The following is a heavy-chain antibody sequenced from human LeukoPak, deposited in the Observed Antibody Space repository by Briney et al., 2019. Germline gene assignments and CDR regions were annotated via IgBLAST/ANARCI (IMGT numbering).Heavy chain of an antibody. CDR2: IRYDGSNK. CDR1: GFTFSTYA. Sequence: VGSLRLSCAASGFTFSTYAMHWGRQAPGKGLEWVAFIRYDGSNKYYADSVKGRFTISRDNSKNTLYLQMNSLRAEDTAVYYCAKSSLTYGDLTDWGQGTLVTVSS. CDR3: AKSSLTYGDLTD. D-gene: IGHD4-17*01. J-gene: IGHJ4*02. V-gene: IGHV3-30*02.